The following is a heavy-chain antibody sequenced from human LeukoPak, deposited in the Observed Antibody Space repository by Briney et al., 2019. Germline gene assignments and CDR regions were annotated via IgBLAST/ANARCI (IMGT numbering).Heavy chain of an antibody. CDR2: ISGSGGST. V-gene: IGHV3-23*01. CDR3: ARTFKSYGYFNWVDP. CDR1: GFTFSSYG. Sequence: GGTLRLSCAASGFTFSSYGMSWVRQAPGKGLEWVSAISGSGGSTYYADSVKGRFTISRDNSKNTLYLQMNSLRAEDTAVYYCARTFKSYGYFNWVDPWGQGTLVTVSS. D-gene: IGHD5-18*01. J-gene: IGHJ5*02.